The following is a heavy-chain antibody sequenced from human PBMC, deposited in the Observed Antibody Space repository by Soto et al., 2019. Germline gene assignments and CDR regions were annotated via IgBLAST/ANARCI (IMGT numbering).Heavy chain of an antibody. V-gene: IGHV5-51*01. CDR2: IYPGDSDT. CDR1: GYSFTSYW. Sequence: PGASVKISCKGSGYSFTSYWIGWVRQMPGKGLEWMGIIYPGDSDTRYSPSFQGQVTISADKSISTAYLQWSSLKASDTAMYYCARFLVITGTTGDWFDPWGQGTLVTVSS. CDR3: ARFLVITGTTGDWFDP. J-gene: IGHJ5*02. D-gene: IGHD1-20*01.